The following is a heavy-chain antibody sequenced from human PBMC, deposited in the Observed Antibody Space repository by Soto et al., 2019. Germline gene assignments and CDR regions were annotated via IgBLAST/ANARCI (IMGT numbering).Heavy chain of an antibody. J-gene: IGHJ4*02. Sequence: SETLSLTCTVSGGSISSYYWSWIRQPPGKGLEWIGYIYYSGSTNYNPSLKSRVTISVDTSKNQFSLKLSSVTAADTAVYYCESLSGWDKNFDFWGQGTLVTVSS. CDR3: ESLSGWDKNFDF. V-gene: IGHV4-59*01. CDR2: IYYSGST. CDR1: GGSISSYY. D-gene: IGHD6-19*01.